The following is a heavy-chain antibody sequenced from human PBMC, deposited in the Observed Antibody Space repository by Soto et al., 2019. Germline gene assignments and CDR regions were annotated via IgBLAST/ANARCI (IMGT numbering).Heavy chain of an antibody. D-gene: IGHD3-22*01. CDR2: ISAYNGNT. CDR3: ARVVGPDYYDSSGYSSP. Sequence: ASVKVSCKASGYTFTSYGISWVRQAPGQGLEWMGWISAYNGNTNYAQKLQGRVTMTTDTSTSTAYMELRSLRSDDTAVYYCARVVGPDYYDSSGYSSPWGQGTLVTVSS. J-gene: IGHJ5*02. V-gene: IGHV1-18*01. CDR1: GYTFTSYG.